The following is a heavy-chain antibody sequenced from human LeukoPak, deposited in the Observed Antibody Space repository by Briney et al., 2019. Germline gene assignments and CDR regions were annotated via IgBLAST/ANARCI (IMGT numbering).Heavy chain of an antibody. J-gene: IGHJ4*02. D-gene: IGHD3-16*02. V-gene: IGHV3-23*01. CDR3: AKFIGRCFLIYYFDY. CDR1: GFTFSSYA. Sequence: GGSLRLSCAASGFTFSSYAMSWVRQAPGKGLEWVSAISGSGGSTYYADSVKGRFTISRDNSKNTLYLQMNSLRAEDTAVYYCAKFIGRCFLIYYFDYGGQGPLVTVSS. CDR2: ISGSGGST.